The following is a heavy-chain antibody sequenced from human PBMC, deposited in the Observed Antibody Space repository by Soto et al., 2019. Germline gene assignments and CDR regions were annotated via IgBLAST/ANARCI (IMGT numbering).Heavy chain of an antibody. V-gene: IGHV3-23*01. J-gene: IGHJ6*02. CDR3: ATRQKYHMDV. CDR2: ISSSGGST. D-gene: IGHD2-2*01. CDR1: GFSFSSNV. Sequence: GGSLRLSCAASGFSFSSNVMSWARQAPGKGLECVSVISSSGGSTYYVDSVKGRSIISRDNSKNTLYLQMSTLRAEDTAVDYRATRQKYHMDVWSQETTGTVSS.